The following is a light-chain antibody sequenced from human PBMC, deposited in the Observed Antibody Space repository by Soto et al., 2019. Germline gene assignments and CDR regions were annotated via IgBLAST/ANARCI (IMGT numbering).Light chain of an antibody. CDR2: EVS. V-gene: IGKV2D-29*02. CDR1: QSLLHITGETF. J-gene: IGKJ5*01. Sequence: VITQTPLSLSVAPGQPASISCKSSQSLLHITGETFLFWYLQKPGQSPQLLIYEVSTRVSGVPDRFSGSGSGTDFTLEISRVETDDVGIYYCMQSTQLPPTFGQGIRLVLK. CDR3: MQSTQLPPT.